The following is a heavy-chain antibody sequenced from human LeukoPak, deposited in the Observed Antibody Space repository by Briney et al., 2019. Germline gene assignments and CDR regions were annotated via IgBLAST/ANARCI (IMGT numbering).Heavy chain of an antibody. Sequence: RGGSMRLSCAASGFTFSSYGMHWDRQAPGKGLEWVAVIWYDGSNKYYADSVKGQFTISIGNSKNTLYLQMNSLRAEDTAVYYCARATSGYCSGGSCYSGDAFDIWGQGTIDPVSS. CDR2: IWYDGSNK. CDR1: GFTFSSYG. V-gene: IGHV3-33*01. J-gene: IGHJ3*02. D-gene: IGHD2-15*01. CDR3: ARATSGYCSGGSCYSGDAFDI.